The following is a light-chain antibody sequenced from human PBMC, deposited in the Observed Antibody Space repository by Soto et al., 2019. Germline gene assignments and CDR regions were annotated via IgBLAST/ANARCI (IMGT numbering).Light chain of an antibody. V-gene: IGKV1-33*01. J-gene: IGKJ5*01. Sequence: DIQMTQSPSSLSSSVGYIFTFTCQASQDISNYLSWYQHKLGKAPKLLVYDASDLESGVPGRFSASGSGTHFSLSISNLQPEDFATYFCQQYDSRPITFGQGTRLEIK. CDR1: QDISNY. CDR3: QQYDSRPIT. CDR2: DAS.